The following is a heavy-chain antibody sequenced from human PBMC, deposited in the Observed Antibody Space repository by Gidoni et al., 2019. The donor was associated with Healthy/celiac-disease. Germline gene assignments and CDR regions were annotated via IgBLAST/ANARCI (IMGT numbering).Heavy chain of an antibody. CDR3: ARADGGLIDY. Sequence: EVQLVESGGGLVQPGGSLRPSCAASGFTASSNYMSWVRQAPGKGLEWVSVIYRGGSTYYADSVKGRFTISRDNSKNTLYLQMNSLRAEDTAVYYCARADGGLIDYWGQGTLVTVSS. V-gene: IGHV3-66*02. CDR1: GFTASSNY. CDR2: IYRGGST. J-gene: IGHJ4*02. D-gene: IGHD2-15*01.